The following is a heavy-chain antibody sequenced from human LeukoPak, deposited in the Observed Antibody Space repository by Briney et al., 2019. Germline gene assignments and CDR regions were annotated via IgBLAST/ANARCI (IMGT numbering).Heavy chain of an antibody. V-gene: IGHV4-4*07. J-gene: IGHJ5*02. Sequence: SETLSLTCTVSGGSISSYYWSWIRQPAGKGLEWIGRIYTSGSTNYNPSLKSRVTMSVDTSKNQFSLKLSSVTAADTAVYYCARRRIAVAGTEKGFDPWGQGTLVTVSS. CDR1: GGSISSYY. D-gene: IGHD6-19*01. CDR2: IYTSGST. CDR3: ARRRIAVAGTEKGFDP.